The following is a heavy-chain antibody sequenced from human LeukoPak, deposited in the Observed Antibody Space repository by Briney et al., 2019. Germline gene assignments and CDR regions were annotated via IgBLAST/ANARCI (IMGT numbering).Heavy chain of an antibody. Sequence: PGGSLRLSCAASGFTFSSYAMSWVRQAPGKGLEWVANINQDGSEKYYVDSVKGRFTISRDNAKNSLYLQMNSLRAEDTALYYCARDQPFSYYYNYMDVWGKGTTVTVSS. J-gene: IGHJ6*03. CDR2: INQDGSEK. V-gene: IGHV3-7*01. D-gene: IGHD3-3*02. CDR1: GFTFSSYA. CDR3: ARDQPFSYYYNYMDV.